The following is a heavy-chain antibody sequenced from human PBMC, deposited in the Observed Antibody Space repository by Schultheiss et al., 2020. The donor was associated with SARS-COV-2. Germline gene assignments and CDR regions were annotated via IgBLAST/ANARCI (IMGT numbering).Heavy chain of an antibody. V-gene: IGHV1-69*13. CDR1: GGTFSSYA. Sequence: SVKVSCKASGGTFSSYAISWVRQAPGQGLEWMGGIIPIFGTANYAQKFQGRVTITADESTTTAYMELRSLRSDDTAVYYCARDGNHGGGMDVWGQGTTVTVSS. CDR3: ARDGNHGGGMDV. J-gene: IGHJ6*02. CDR2: IIPIFGTA. D-gene: IGHD4-23*01.